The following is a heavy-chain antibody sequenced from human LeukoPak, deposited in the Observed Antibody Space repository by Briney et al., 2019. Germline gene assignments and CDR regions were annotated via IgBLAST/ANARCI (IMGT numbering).Heavy chain of an antibody. CDR2: ISSSGGTT. CDR1: GLTFSSYE. J-gene: IGHJ5*02. V-gene: IGHV3-48*03. CDR3: ARDRSSYSDS. Sequence: GGSLRLSCADSGLTFSSYEMNWVRQAPGKGLEWVSYISSSGGTTYYRDSVKGRFTISRDNAKKSLLLQMNSLRADDTAVYFCARDRSSYSDSWGQGTLVTVSS. D-gene: IGHD1-26*01.